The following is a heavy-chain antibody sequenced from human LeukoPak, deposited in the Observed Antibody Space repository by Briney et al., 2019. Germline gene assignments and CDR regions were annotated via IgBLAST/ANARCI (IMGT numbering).Heavy chain of an antibody. CDR1: GFTFRSYG. CDR3: ASDYGDYGGTYGFDY. J-gene: IGHJ4*02. D-gene: IGHD4-17*01. V-gene: IGHV3-30*03. Sequence: GGSLRLSCAASGFTFRSYGMHWVRQASGKGLEWVAAISYDGTNKYYADSVKGRFTISRDNSKNTLYLQMNSLRAEDTAVYYCASDYGDYGGTYGFDYWGQGTPVTVSS. CDR2: ISYDGTNK.